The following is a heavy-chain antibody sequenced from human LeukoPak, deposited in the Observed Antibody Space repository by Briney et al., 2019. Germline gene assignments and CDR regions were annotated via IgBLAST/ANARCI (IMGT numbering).Heavy chain of an antibody. J-gene: IGHJ3*02. CDR1: GFTFMTYG. CDR2: IKSKTDGGTT. CDR3: TTLPDYYDSSGYYSYAFDI. Sequence: GGSLRLSCATSGFTFMTYGFHWVRQAPGKGLEWVGRIKSKTDGGTTDYAAPVKGRFTISRDDSKNTLYLQMNSLKTEDTAVYYCTTLPDYYDSSGYYSYAFDIWGQGTMVTVSS. D-gene: IGHD3-22*01. V-gene: IGHV3-15*07.